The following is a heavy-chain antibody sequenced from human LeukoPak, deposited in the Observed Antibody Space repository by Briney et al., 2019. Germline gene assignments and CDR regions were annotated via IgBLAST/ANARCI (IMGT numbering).Heavy chain of an antibody. D-gene: IGHD2-15*01. CDR2: ISGSGGST. V-gene: IGHV3-23*01. J-gene: IGHJ6*02. Sequence: GGSLRLSCAASGFTFSSYAMSWVRQAPGKGLEWVSTISGSGGSTYYADSVKGRFTISRDNSRNTLYLQMNSLRAEDTAFYFCAKARAYCTGGICYSYYYNGMDVWGQGTTVTVS. CDR1: GFTFSSYA. CDR3: AKARAYCTGGICYSYYYNGMDV.